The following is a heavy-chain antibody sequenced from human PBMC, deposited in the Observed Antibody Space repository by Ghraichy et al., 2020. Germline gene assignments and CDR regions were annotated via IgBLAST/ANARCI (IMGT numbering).Heavy chain of an antibody. Sequence: GGSLRLSCAASGFPFGDYWMSWVRQAPGKGLEWVANIKHDGSEKYYVDSVKGRFTISRDNATNSLYLQMNSLRAEDTAVYYCARGYDFWSGYLVYWGQGTLVTVSS. V-gene: IGHV3-7*03. CDR1: GFPFGDYW. CDR3: ARGYDFWSGYLVY. J-gene: IGHJ4*02. D-gene: IGHD3-3*01. CDR2: IKHDGSEK.